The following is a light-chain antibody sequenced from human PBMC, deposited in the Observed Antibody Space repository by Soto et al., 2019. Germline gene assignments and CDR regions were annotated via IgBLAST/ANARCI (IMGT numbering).Light chain of an antibody. Sequence: QSALTQPPSASGSPGQSVTIPCAGTSTDVGEYNYVSWYQQHPGKVPKLIIFEVNKRPSGVPDRFSGSKSGDTASLTVSGLQAEDEADYYCSSYRTGSRVFGGGTKLTVL. V-gene: IGLV2-8*01. CDR2: EVN. CDR3: SSYRTGSRV. CDR1: STDVGEYNY. J-gene: IGLJ2*01.